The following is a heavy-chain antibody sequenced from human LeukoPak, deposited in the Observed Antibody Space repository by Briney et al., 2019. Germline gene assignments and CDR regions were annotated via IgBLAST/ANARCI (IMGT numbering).Heavy chain of an antibody. V-gene: IGHV4-34*01. J-gene: IGHJ4*02. CDR1: GGSFSGYY. D-gene: IGHD5-12*01. CDR3: ASIGATADY. CDR2: INHSGST. Sequence: SETLSLTCAVYGGSFSGYYWSWIRQPPGKGLEWIGEINHSGSTNYNPSLKSRVTISVDTSKNQFSLKLSSVTAADTAVYYCASIGATADYWGQGTLITVSS.